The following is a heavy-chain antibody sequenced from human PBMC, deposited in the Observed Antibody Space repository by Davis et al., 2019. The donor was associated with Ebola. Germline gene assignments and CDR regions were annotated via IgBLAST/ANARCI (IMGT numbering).Heavy chain of an antibody. V-gene: IGHV4-34*01. CDR2: INHSGST. Sequence: SETLSLTCTVSGGSISSYYWSWIRQPPGKGLEWIGEINHSGSTNYNPSLKSRVTISVDTSKNQFSLKLSSVTAADTAVYYCARDSSSYYYYYGMDVWGQGTTVTVSS. D-gene: IGHD6-6*01. CDR1: GGSISSYY. J-gene: IGHJ6*02. CDR3: ARDSSSYYYYYGMDV.